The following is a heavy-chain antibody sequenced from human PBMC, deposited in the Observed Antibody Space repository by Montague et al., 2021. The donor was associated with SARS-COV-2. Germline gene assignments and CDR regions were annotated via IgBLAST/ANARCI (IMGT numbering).Heavy chain of an antibody. Sequence: SLRLSCAASGFTFSSYWMSWVRQAPGKGLEWVSGITRNGDSTGYGDSMKGRFTIPRDNPKNYLYLQMNSLTAEDTALYYCSRGYKFGPFDLWGRGTLITVSP. D-gene: IGHD1-1*01. CDR3: SRGYKFGPFDL. CDR1: GFTFSSYW. J-gene: IGHJ4*02. CDR2: ITRNGDST. V-gene: IGHV3-20*04.